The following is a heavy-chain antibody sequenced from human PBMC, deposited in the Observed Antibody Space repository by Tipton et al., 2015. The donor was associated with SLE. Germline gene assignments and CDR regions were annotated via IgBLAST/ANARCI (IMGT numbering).Heavy chain of an antibody. D-gene: IGHD4-17*01. CDR1: GGSISSGDYY. CDR3: ARGGMTTVTPSGNRWYFDL. V-gene: IGHV4-30-4*01. J-gene: IGHJ2*01. Sequence: TLSLTCTVSGGSISSGDYYWSWIRQPPGKGLEWIGEINHSGSTNYNPSLKSRVTISVDTSKNQFSLKLSSVTAADTAVYYCARGGMTTVTPSGNRWYFDLWGRGTLVTVSS. CDR2: INHSGST.